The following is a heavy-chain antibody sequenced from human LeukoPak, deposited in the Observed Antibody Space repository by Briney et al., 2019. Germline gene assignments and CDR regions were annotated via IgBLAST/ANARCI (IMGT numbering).Heavy chain of an antibody. V-gene: IGHV3-33*08. Sequence: GRSLRLSCAASGLTFSNYGMHWVRQAPGKGLEWVAVIWYDGSNKYYADSVKGRFTISRDNSKNTLYLQMNSLRAEDTAVYYCARDDTMTGYGPSTVWGQGTLVTVSS. CDR2: IWYDGSNK. J-gene: IGHJ4*02. D-gene: IGHD3-9*01. CDR3: ARDDTMTGYGPSTV. CDR1: GLTFSNYG.